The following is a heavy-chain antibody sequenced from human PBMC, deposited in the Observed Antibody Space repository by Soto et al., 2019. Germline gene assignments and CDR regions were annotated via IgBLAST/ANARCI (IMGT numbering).Heavy chain of an antibody. CDR3: ARVGYDILTGYSQEPYLHIFDY. V-gene: IGHV1-2*04. CDR1: GYTFTGYY. J-gene: IGHJ4*02. CDR2: INPNSGGT. Sequence: GASVKVSCKASGYTFTGYYMHWVRQAPGQGLEWMGWINPNSGGTNYAQKFQGWVTMTRDTSISTAYMELSRLRSDDTAVYYCARVGYDILTGYSQEPYLHIFDYWGQGTLVTVSS. D-gene: IGHD3-9*01.